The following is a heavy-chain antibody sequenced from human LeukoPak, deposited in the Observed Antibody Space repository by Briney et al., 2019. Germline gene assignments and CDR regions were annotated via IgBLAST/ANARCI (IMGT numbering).Heavy chain of an antibody. CDR1: RSSCSNYW. D-gene: IGHD3-10*01. CDR2: VKSDGSNP. Sequence: GGSLRLSCATSRSSCSNYWMHWVRQAPGKGLVWVSRVKSDGSNPSYADSVKGRFTISRDNAENMLYLQMNTLGAEDTAVYYCARDIVSGSGSLDYWGQGTLVTVSS. J-gene: IGHJ4*02. V-gene: IGHV3-74*01. CDR3: ARDIVSGSGSLDY.